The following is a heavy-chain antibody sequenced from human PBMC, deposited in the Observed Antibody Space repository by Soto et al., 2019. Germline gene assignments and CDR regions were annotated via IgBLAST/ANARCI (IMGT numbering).Heavy chain of an antibody. CDR2: IYHSGST. CDR1: GGSSNTYY. Sequence: LETLPLTCTVSGGSSNTYYWSWVRQAPGKGLEWIGEIYHSGSTNYNPSLKSRVTISVDKSKNQFSLKLSSVTAADTAVYYCARVSGSYYYGMDVWGQGTTVTAP. CDR3: ARVSGSYYYGMDV. D-gene: IGHD1-26*01. J-gene: IGHJ6*02. V-gene: IGHV4-4*02.